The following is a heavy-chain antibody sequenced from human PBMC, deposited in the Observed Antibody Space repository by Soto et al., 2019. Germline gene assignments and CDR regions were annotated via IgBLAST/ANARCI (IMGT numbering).Heavy chain of an antibody. Sequence: PGGSLRLSCAASGITFNKHWMTWVRQAPGKALEWVANIKTDGTEMYYVDSVKGRFSISRDNTNNALYLQMNNLRADDTAIYYCATRPPDERYLGVFGYWGKGTLV. D-gene: IGHD1-26*01. CDR3: ATRPPDERYLGVFGY. CDR2: IKTDGTEM. V-gene: IGHV3-7*02. CDR1: GITFNKHW. J-gene: IGHJ4*02.